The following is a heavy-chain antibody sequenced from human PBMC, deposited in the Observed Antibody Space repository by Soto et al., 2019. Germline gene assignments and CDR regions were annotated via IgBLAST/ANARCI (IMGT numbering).Heavy chain of an antibody. CDR3: ARDTAYYGDYEGGGYYYYMDV. Sequence: GGSLRLSCAASGFTFSDYYMSWIRQAPGKGLEWVSYISSSGSTIYYADSVKGRFTISRDNAKNSLYLQMNSLRAEDTAVYYCARDTAYYGDYEGGGYYYYMDVWGKGTTVTVSS. D-gene: IGHD4-17*01. J-gene: IGHJ6*03. CDR1: GFTFSDYY. V-gene: IGHV3-11*01. CDR2: ISSSGSTI.